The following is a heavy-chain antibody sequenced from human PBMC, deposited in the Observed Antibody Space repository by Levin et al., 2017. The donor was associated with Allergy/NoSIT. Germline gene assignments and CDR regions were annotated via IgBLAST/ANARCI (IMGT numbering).Heavy chain of an antibody. J-gene: IGHJ2*01. V-gene: IGHV4-30-4*01. Sequence: SQTLSLTCTVSGGSISSGDYYWSWIRQPPGKGLEWIGYIYYSGSTYYNPSLKSRVTISVDTSKNQFSLKLSSVTAADTAVYYCARDEGGTTVTNWYFDRWGRGTLVTVSS. D-gene: IGHD4-17*01. CDR3: ARDEGGTTVTNWYFDR. CDR1: GGSISSGDYY. CDR2: IYYSGST.